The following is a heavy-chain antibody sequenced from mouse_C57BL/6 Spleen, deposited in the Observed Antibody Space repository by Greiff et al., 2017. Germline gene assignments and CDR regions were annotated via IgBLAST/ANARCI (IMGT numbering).Heavy chain of an antibody. V-gene: IGHV2-9*01. J-gene: IGHJ4*01. CDR3: AKRRTTVPYAMDY. Sequence: VQRVESGPGLVAPSQSLSITCTVSGFSLTSYGVDWVRQPPGKGLEWLGVIWGGGSTNYNSALMSRLSISKDNSKSQVFLKMNSLQTDDTAMYXCAKRRTTVPYAMDYWGQGTSVTVSS. D-gene: IGHD1-1*01. CDR2: IWGGGST. CDR1: GFSLTSYG.